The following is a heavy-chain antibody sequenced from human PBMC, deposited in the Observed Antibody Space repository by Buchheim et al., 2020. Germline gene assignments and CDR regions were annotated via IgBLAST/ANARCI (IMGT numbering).Heavy chain of an antibody. V-gene: IGHV1-46*01. CDR1: GYTFTSYY. J-gene: IGHJ4*02. D-gene: IGHD3-3*01. Sequence: QVQLVQSGAEVKKPGASVKVSCKASGYTFTSYYMHWVRQAPGQGLEWMGIINPSVGRTSYAQKFQGRVTMTRDTSTSTAYMELSSLRSEDTAVYYCAREGLGGDVLRFLEWLPGDWGQGTL. CDR2: INPSVGRT. CDR3: AREGLGGDVLRFLEWLPGD.